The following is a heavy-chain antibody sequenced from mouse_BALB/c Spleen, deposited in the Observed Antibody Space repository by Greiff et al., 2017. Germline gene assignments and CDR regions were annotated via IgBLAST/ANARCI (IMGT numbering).Heavy chain of an antibody. J-gene: IGHJ3*01. CDR2: INPSNGRT. CDR1: GYTFTSYW. V-gene: IGHV1S81*02. CDR3: ASSTFAY. Sequence: VQLQQPGAELVKPGASVKLSCTASGYTFTSYWMHWVKQRPGQGLEWIGEINPSNGRTNYNAKFKSKATLTVDKSSSTAYMQLSSLTSEDSAVYYCASSTFAYWGQGTLVTVSA.